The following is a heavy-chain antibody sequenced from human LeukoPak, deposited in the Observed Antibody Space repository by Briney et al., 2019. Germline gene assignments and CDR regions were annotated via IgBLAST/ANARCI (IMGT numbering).Heavy chain of an antibody. CDR2: IYHSGST. CDR3: ASAVYSGGYPTDY. J-gene: IGHJ4*02. V-gene: IGHV4-38-2*01. D-gene: IGHD1-26*01. CDR1: GYSISSGYY. Sequence: SETLSLTCAVSGYSISSGYYWGWIRQPPGKGLEWIESIYHSGSTNYHPSLKSRVTISVDTSKNQFSLKLSSVTAADTAVYYCASAVYSGGYPTDYWGQGTLVTVSS.